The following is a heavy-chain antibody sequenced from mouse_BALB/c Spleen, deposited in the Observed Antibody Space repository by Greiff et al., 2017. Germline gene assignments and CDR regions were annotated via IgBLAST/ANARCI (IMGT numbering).Heavy chain of an antibody. CDR1: GYAFTSYY. D-gene: IGHD2-4*01. V-gene: IGHV1S135*01. CDR2: IDPYNGGT. Sequence: VQLQQSGPELVKPGASVKVSCKASGYAFTSYYMYWVKQSHGKSLEWIGYIDPYNGGTSYNQKFKGKATLTVDKSSSTAYMHLNSLTSEDSAVYYCARDYDYDGTGYAMDYWGQGTSVTVSS. CDR3: ARDYDYDGTGYAMDY. J-gene: IGHJ4*01.